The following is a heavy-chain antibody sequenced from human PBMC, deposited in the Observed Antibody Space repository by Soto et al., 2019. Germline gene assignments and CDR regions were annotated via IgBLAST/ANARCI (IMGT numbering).Heavy chain of an antibody. J-gene: IGHJ6*02. V-gene: IGHV1-69*13. D-gene: IGHD6-6*01. CDR2: IIPIFGTA. Sequence: SVKVSCKAXGGTFSSYAISWVRQAPGQGLEWMGGIIPIFGTANYAQKFQGRVTITADESTSTAYMELSSLRSEDTAVYYCASRPPQGYYYYYGMDVWGQGTTVTVSS. CDR1: GGTFSSYA. CDR3: ASRPPQGYYYYYGMDV.